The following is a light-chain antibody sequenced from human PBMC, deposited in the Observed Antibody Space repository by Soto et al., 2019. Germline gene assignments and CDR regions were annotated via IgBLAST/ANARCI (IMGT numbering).Light chain of an antibody. V-gene: IGKV3-20*01. J-gene: IGKJ5*01. Sequence: EIVLTQSPGTLSLSPGERATLSCRASQSVSSSYLAWYQQKPGQAPRLLIYGASSRATGIPDRFSGSGSGTDFTLSISRLEVEDFAVYHCQQYGNAPITFGQGTRLE. CDR1: QSVSSSY. CDR3: QQYGNAPIT. CDR2: GAS.